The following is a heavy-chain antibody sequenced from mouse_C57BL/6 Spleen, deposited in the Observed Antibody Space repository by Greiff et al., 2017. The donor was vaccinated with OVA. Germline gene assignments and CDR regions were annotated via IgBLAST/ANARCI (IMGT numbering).Heavy chain of an antibody. D-gene: IGHD1-2*01. Sequence: EVKRVESEGGLVQPGSSMKLSCTASGFTFSDYYMAWVRQVPEKGLEWVANINYDGSSTYYLDSLKSRFIISRDNAKNILYLQMSSLKSEDTATYYCARDGYAYWYFDVWGTGTTVTVSS. CDR1: GFTFSDYY. CDR3: ARDGYAYWYFDV. V-gene: IGHV5-16*01. CDR2: INYDGSST. J-gene: IGHJ1*03.